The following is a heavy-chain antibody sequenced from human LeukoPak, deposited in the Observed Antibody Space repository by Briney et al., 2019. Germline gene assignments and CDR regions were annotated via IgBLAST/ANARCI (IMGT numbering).Heavy chain of an antibody. J-gene: IGHJ4*02. V-gene: IGHV4-34*01. CDR3: ARGYSSGFFDY. CDR2: INRSGST. D-gene: IGHD6-19*01. Sequence: PSETLSLTCAVYGGSFSGYYWSWIRQPPGKGLEWIGEINRSGSTNYNPSLKSRVTISVDTSKNQFSLKLSSVTAADTAVYYCARGYSSGFFDYWGQGTLVTVSS. CDR1: GGSFSGYY.